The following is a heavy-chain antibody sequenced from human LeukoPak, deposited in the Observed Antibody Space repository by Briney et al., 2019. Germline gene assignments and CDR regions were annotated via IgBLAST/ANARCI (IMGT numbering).Heavy chain of an antibody. J-gene: IGHJ6*04. V-gene: IGHV5-10-1*01. Sequence: GESLKISCKGSGYSFTSYWISWVRQMPGKGLEWMGRIDPSDSYTNYSPSFQGHVTISADKSISTAYLQWSSLKASDTAMYYCARQNCSGGSCYWKHYSYYGMDVWEKGPRVTVSS. CDR2: IDPSDSYT. CDR1: GYSFTSYW. CDR3: ARQNCSGGSCYWKHYSYYGMDV. D-gene: IGHD2-15*01.